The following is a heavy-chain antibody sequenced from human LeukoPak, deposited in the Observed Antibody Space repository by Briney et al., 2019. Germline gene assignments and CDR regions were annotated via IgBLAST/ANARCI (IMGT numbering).Heavy chain of an antibody. V-gene: IGHV3-72*01. D-gene: IGHD3-10*02. CDR1: GFTFTDHY. CDR2: IRNRPKSYTT. CDR3: SISYVPGKDAYFDL. Sequence: GGSLRLSCATSGFTFTDHYMDWVRQAPGEGLDWVARIRNRPKSYTTEYAASVKGRLTISKDDSKSSLFLQMSGLRTEDTAMYYCSISYVPGKDAYFDLRGQGTLVTVSS. J-gene: IGHJ5*02.